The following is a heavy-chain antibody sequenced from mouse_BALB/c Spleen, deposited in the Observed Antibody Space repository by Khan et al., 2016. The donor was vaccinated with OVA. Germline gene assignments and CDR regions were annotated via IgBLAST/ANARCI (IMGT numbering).Heavy chain of an antibody. J-gene: IGHJ3*01. V-gene: IGHV2-2*02. Sequence: QVQLKQSGPGLVQPSQSLPITCTVSGFSLTTYGVHWVRQSPGKGLEWLGVIWSGGSTDYNAPFISRLSISKDSSKSQVFFKMNSLQVNDTAIYYCARNYDYDEGLAYWGQGTLVTVSA. D-gene: IGHD2-4*01. CDR2: IWSGGST. CDR3: ARNYDYDEGLAY. CDR1: GFSLTTYG.